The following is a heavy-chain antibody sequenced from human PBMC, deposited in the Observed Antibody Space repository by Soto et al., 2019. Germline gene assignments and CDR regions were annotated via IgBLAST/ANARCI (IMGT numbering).Heavy chain of an antibody. Sequence: QPGGSLRLSCAASGFTFSSYGMHWVRQAPGKGLEWVAVIWYDGSNKYYADSVKGRFTISRDNSKNTLYLQMNSLRAEDTAVYYCARDGIVATGAYYYYYGMDVCGQGTTVTVSS. J-gene: IGHJ6*02. V-gene: IGHV3-33*01. CDR1: GFTFSSYG. CDR2: IWYDGSNK. D-gene: IGHD5-12*01. CDR3: ARDGIVATGAYYYYYGMDV.